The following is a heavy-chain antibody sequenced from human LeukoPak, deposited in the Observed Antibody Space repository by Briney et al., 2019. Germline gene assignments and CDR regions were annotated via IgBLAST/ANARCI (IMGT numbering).Heavy chain of an antibody. V-gene: IGHV3-11*01. CDR1: GFPFRDYY. CDR3: ALSSTNSGYHYGVDV. CDR2: ISGSGTTT. Sequence: GGSLRLSCAASGFPFRDYYMSWIRQAPGKRLEWVAYISGSGTTTYYADPVMGRLTISRDNAKNLVYLQMNSLRVEDSGVYYCALSSTNSGYHYGVDVWSQGTTVTVSS. D-gene: IGHD2-2*01. J-gene: IGHJ6*02.